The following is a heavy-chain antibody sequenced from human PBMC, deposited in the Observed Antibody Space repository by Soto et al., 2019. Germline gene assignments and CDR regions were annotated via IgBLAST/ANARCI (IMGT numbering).Heavy chain of an antibody. V-gene: IGHV4-59*01. CDR2: IYYSGST. CDR3: ARATADPYYDFWSGPDY. Sequence: SETLSLTCTVSGGSFSPNYWSWIRQPPGKGLEWIGYIYYSGSTNYNPSLKSRVTISVDTSKNQFSLKLSSVTAADTAVYYCARATADPYYDFWSGPDYWGQGTLVTVSS. CDR1: GGSFSPNY. J-gene: IGHJ4*02. D-gene: IGHD3-3*01.